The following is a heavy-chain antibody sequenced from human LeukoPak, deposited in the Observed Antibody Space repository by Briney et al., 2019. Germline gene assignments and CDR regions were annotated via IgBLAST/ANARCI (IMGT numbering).Heavy chain of an antibody. CDR1: GFTFSSYA. D-gene: IGHD3-3*01. Sequence: GGSLRLSCAASGFTFSSYAMSWVRQAPGKGLEWVAVISYDGSNKYYADSVKGRFTISRDNSKNTLYLQMNSLRAEDTAVYYCARALRIFGVHDAFDIWGQGTMVTVSS. J-gene: IGHJ3*02. CDR2: ISYDGSNK. V-gene: IGHV3-30-3*01. CDR3: ARALRIFGVHDAFDI.